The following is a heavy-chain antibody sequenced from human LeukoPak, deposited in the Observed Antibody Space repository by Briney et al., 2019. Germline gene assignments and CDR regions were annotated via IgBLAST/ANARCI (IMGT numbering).Heavy chain of an antibody. Sequence: SETLSLTCSVSGGFISTYYWSWIRQPPGKGLEWIGNIYNSGSTNYNPSLKSRVTTSVDTSKNQFSLKLSSVTAADTAVYYCARVPSQELRPRMDVWGKGTTVTVSS. CDR3: ARVPSQELRPRMDV. CDR2: IYNSGST. CDR1: GGFISTYY. D-gene: IGHD3-3*01. V-gene: IGHV4-59*01. J-gene: IGHJ6*03.